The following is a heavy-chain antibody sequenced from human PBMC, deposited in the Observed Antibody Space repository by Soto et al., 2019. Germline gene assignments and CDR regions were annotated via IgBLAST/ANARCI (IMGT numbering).Heavy chain of an antibody. V-gene: IGHV4-4*07. CDR3: ARDIGSFAYGEGY. Sequence: SETLSLTCSVSCGSINSYWRSWIRQPAGKGLEWIGRVYSSGTTDYNPSLNSRATMSVETSKNQFSLKLSSVTAADTAVYYCARDIGSFAYGEGYWGEGIQVTVSS. CDR2: VYSSGTT. CDR1: CGSINSYW. D-gene: IGHD3-10*01. J-gene: IGHJ4*02.